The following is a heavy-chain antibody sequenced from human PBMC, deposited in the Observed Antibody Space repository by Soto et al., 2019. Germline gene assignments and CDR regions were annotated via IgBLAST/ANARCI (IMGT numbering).Heavy chain of an antibody. V-gene: IGHV3-30-3*01. Sequence: GGSLRLSCAASGFTFSSYAMHWVRQAPGKGLEWVAVISYDGSNKYYADSVKGRFTISRDNSKNTLYLQMNSLRAEDTAVYYCASLSQYLIAVAGSGMDVWGQGTTVTVSS. CDR3: ASLSQYLIAVAGSGMDV. CDR2: ISYDGSNK. J-gene: IGHJ6*02. CDR1: GFTFSSYA. D-gene: IGHD6-19*01.